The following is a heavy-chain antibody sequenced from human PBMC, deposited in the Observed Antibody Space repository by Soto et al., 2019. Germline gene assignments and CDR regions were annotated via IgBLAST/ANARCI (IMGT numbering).Heavy chain of an antibody. CDR3: IIAAPGLRWLDP. J-gene: IGHJ5*02. CDR1: GYSFTNHW. D-gene: IGHD6-13*01. CDR2: IYPGDSDT. V-gene: IGHV5-51*01. Sequence: GESLKISCEGSGYSFTNHWIGWVRQMPGKCLEWMGSIYPGDSDTKYSPSFQGQVTISADRSVSTAYLHWSSLKASDTTIYYCIIAAPGLRWLDPWGQGSLVTVSS.